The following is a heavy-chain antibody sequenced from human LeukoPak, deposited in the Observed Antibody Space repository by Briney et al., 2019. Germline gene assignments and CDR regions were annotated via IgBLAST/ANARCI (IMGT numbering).Heavy chain of an antibody. CDR2: ISGSGGST. D-gene: IGHD6-6*01. CDR3: AKDSSSSRNYYHYMDV. Sequence: GGSLRLSCAASGFTFSSYAMSWVRQAPGKGLEWVSAISGSGGSTYYADSVKGRFTISRDNSKNTLYLQMNSLRAEDTAVYYCAKDSSSSRNYYHYMDVWGKGTTVTVSS. CDR1: GFTFSSYA. J-gene: IGHJ6*03. V-gene: IGHV3-23*01.